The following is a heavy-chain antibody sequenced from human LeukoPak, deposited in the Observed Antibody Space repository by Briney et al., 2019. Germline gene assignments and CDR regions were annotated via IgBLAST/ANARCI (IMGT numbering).Heavy chain of an antibody. V-gene: IGHV3-11*01. CDR1: GFTFSDYY. D-gene: IGHD3-22*01. CDR2: ISSSGSTI. CDR3: ARMYYYDSSGLGAFDI. J-gene: IGHJ3*02. Sequence: GGSLRLSCAASGFTFSDYYMSWIRQAPGKGLEWVSYISSSGSTIYYADSVEGRFTISRDNAKNSLYLQMNSLRAEDTAVYYCARMYYYDSSGLGAFDIWGQGTMVTVSS.